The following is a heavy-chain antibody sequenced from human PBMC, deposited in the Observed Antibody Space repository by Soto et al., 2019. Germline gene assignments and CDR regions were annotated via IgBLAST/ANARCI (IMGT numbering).Heavy chain of an antibody. CDR2: INHSGST. D-gene: IGHD3-3*01. V-gene: IGHV4-34*01. CDR3: ARLDSGYFDFWGGPPHNMDV. J-gene: IGHJ6*03. Sequence: PSETLSLTCAVYGGSFSGYYWSWIRQPPGKGLEWIGEINHSGSTNYNPSLKSRVTISVDTSKNQFSLKLTSVTAADTAMYYCARLDSGYFDFWGGPPHNMDVWGRGTTVTVSS. CDR1: GGSFSGYY.